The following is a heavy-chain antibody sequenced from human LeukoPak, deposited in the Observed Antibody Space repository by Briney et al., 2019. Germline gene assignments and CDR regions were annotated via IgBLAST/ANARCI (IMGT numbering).Heavy chain of an antibody. CDR2: INPNSGGT. D-gene: IGHD3-3*01. CDR1: GGTFSSYA. J-gene: IGHJ3*02. CDR3: ASSLVLNTFWSGYRHDDAFDI. V-gene: IGHV1-2*02. Sequence: ASVKVSCKASGGTFSSYAISWVRQAPGQGLEWMGWINPNSGGTNYAQKFQGRVTMTRDTSISTAYMELSRLRSDDTAVYYCASSLVLNTFWSGYRHDDAFDIWGQGTMVTVSS.